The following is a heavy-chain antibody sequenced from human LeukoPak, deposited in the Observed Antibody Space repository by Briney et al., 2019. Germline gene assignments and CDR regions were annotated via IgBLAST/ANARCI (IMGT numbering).Heavy chain of an antibody. D-gene: IGHD3-10*01. V-gene: IGHV4-59*01. CDR3: ARSRTTMVRGSPNWSFDY. J-gene: IGHJ4*02. CDR1: GGSISSYY. Sequence: SETLSLTCTVSGGSISSYYWSWIRQPPGKGLEWIGYIYYSGSTNYNASLKSRVIISVDTSKNQFSLKLSSVTAADTAVYYCARSRTTMVRGSPNWSFDYWGQGILVTVSS. CDR2: IYYSGST.